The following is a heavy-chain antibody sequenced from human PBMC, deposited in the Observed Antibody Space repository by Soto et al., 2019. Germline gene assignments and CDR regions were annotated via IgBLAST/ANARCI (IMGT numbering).Heavy chain of an antibody. CDR3: ARDYQWSIDY. D-gene: IGHD2-15*01. CDR2: ISYDGINK. Sequence: QVQLVESGGGVVQPGTSLRLSCEASGFTFSNYGMHWVRQAPGKGPEWVAVISYDGINKYSADSVKGRFTISRDNSRNTVFLQMNSLRVEDTAVYYCARDYQWSIDYWGQGTLVTVSS. CDR1: GFTFSNYG. J-gene: IGHJ4*02. V-gene: IGHV3-33*01.